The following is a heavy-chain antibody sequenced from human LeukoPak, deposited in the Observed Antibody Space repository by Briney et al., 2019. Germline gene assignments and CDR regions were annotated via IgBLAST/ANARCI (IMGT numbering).Heavy chain of an antibody. V-gene: IGHV3-53*01. CDR1: GFTVSNNY. J-gene: IGHJ1*01. D-gene: IGHD6-19*01. Sequence: GGSLRLSCAASGFTVSNNYMSWVRQAPGKGLEWVSVIYSGGNTYYADSVKGRFTISRDSSKNTLDLQMNSLRAEDTAVYYCARVSLWPGSGWYNSVDWGQGTLVTVSS. CDR3: ARVSLWPGSGWYNSVD. CDR2: IYSGGNT.